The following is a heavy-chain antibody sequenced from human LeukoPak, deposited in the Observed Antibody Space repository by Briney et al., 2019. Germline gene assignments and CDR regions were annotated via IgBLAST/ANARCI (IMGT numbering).Heavy chain of an antibody. V-gene: IGHV3-30*02. CDR2: IPYDGANK. CDR1: GLTFINHG. CDR3: VNGCDSRGYFCYFDY. J-gene: IGHJ4*02. D-gene: IGHD3-22*01. Sequence: GGSLRLSCTASGLTFINHGMHWVRQAPGKGMEWVAFIPYDGANKYYADSMKGRFTISRDTSKNMLSLQMSSLSAEDTALYYCVNGCDSRGYFCYFDYWGQGALVTVSS.